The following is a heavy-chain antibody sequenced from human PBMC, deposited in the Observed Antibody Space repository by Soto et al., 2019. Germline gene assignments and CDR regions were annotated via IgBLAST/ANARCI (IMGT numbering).Heavy chain of an antibody. CDR2: IYWDDDK. J-gene: IGHJ6*03. CDR1: GFSLSTSGVG. CDR3: AHSRTFFHYYYMDV. V-gene: IGHV2-5*02. Sequence: QITLKESGPTLVKPTQTLTLTCTFFGFSLSTSGVGVDWIRQSPGKALEWLALIYWDDDKRYRPSLKSRLTITNDTSKNQVVLTMTDMDPVDTGTYYWAHSRTFFHYYYMDVWGKGTTVTVSS.